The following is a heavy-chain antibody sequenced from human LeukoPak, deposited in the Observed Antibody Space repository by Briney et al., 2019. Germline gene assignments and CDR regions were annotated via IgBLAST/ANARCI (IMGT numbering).Heavy chain of an antibody. CDR2: FDPEDGET. CDR1: GYTLTELF. D-gene: IGHD3-10*01. V-gene: IGHV1-24*01. Sequence: ASVKVSCKVSGYTLTELFMHWVRQAPGKGLEWMGGFDPEDGETIYAQKFQGRVTMTEDTSTDTAYMELSSLRSEDTAVYYCATPPHYYGSGSYPFDYWGQGTLVTVSS. CDR3: ATPPHYYGSGSYPFDY. J-gene: IGHJ4*02.